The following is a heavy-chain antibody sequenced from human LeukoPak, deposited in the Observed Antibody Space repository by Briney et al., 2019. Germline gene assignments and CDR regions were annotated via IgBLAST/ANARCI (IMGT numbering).Heavy chain of an antibody. D-gene: IGHD3-22*01. CDR1: GFTFSSYA. Sequence: PGGSLRLSCAASGFTFSSYAMHWVRQAPGKGLEYVSAISSNGGSTYYANSVKGRFTISRDNSKNTLYLQMGSLRAEDMAVYYCAKDRVYYYDSSGYLDYWGQGTLVAVSS. J-gene: IGHJ4*02. CDR2: ISSNGGST. V-gene: IGHV3-64*01. CDR3: AKDRVYYYDSSGYLDY.